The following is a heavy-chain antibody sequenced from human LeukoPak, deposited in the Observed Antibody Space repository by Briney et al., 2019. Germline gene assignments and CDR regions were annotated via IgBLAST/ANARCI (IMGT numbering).Heavy chain of an antibody. J-gene: IGHJ3*02. D-gene: IGHD1-14*01. V-gene: IGHV1-46*01. CDR1: GYTFTSYY. CDR3: VQGGATATGYDAFDI. CDR2: INPSGGST. Sequence: ASVKVSCKASGYTFTSYYMHWVRQAPGQGLEWMGIINPSGGSTSYAQKFQGRVTITTDESTSTAYMELSSLRSEDTAVYYCVQGGATATGYDAFDIWGQGTMVTVSS.